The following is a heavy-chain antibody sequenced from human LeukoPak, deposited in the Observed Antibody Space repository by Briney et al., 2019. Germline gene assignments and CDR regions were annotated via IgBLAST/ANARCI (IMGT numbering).Heavy chain of an antibody. J-gene: IGHJ5*02. D-gene: IGHD3-16*02. Sequence: GGSLRLSCAASGFTVSSNYMSWVRQAPGKGLEWVSVIYSGGSTYYADSVKGRFTISRDNSKNTLYLQMNSLRAEDTAVYYCAREAYDYVWGSYRQSWFDPWGQGTLVTVSS. V-gene: IGHV3-53*01. CDR1: GFTVSSNY. CDR3: AREAYDYVWGSYRQSWFDP. CDR2: IYSGGST.